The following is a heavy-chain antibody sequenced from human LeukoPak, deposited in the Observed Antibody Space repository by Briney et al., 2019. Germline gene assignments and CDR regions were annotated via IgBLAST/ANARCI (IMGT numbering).Heavy chain of an antibody. Sequence: PGGSLRLSCAASGFSFNDYSMNWVRQAPGKGLEWVSSITGSSSYRYYADSVKGRFTVSRDNGKRSLFLQMNSLRAEDTAVYYCTRGYGSGSYYSARTGYYFDYWGQGALLTVSS. D-gene: IGHD3-10*01. CDR1: GFSFNDYS. CDR2: ITGSSSYR. CDR3: TRGYGSGSYYSARTGYYFDY. J-gene: IGHJ4*02. V-gene: IGHV3-21*01.